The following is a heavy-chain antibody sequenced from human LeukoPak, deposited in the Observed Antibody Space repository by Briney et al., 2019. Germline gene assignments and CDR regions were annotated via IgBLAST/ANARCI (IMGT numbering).Heavy chain of an antibody. CDR1: GFSVRSNY. Sequence: TGGSLRLPCAASGFSVRSNYMSWVRQAPGKGLEWVSVLHSGGDTYYADSVKGRFTVSRDDSENTLYLQMNSLRAEDTAVYYCARGKVYYYYDYWGQGTLVTVSS. J-gene: IGHJ4*02. D-gene: IGHD5/OR15-5a*01. CDR3: ARGKVYYYYDY. V-gene: IGHV3-53*01. CDR2: LHSGGDT.